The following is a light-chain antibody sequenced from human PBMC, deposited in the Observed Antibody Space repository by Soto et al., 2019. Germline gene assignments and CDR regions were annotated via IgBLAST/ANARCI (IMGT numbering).Light chain of an antibody. CDR1: QSVRSSY. CDR2: GVS. J-gene: IGKJ5*01. Sequence: EIVLTQSPGTLSLSPGERATLSCRASQSVRSSYLAWYQQKPGQAPRLLISGVSNRATGTPDRFSGSGSGTDFTLTISSLEPEDFAVYYCQQSGYSPITFGQGTRLEIK. CDR3: QQSGYSPIT. V-gene: IGKV3-20*01.